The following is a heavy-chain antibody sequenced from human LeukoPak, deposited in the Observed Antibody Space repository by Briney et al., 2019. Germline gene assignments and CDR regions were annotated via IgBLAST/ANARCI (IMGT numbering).Heavy chain of an antibody. CDR2: IYTSGST. D-gene: IGHD1-26*01. CDR1: GGSISSGSYY. CDR3: ASGIDY. J-gene: IGHJ4*02. Sequence: SETLSLTCTVSGGSISSGSYYWSWIRQPAGKGLEWIGRIYTSGSTNYNPSLKSRVTISVDTSKNQFSLKLSSVTAADTAVHYCASGIDYWGQETLVTVSS. V-gene: IGHV4-61*02.